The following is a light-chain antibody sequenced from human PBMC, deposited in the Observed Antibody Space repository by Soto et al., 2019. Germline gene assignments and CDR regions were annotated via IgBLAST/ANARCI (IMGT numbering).Light chain of an antibody. V-gene: IGKV3-20*01. Sequence: DIVLTQSPGTLSLSPGERATLSCRASQSVTSNYSAWYQQKPGQAPSVLIYGASHRATGIPDRISGSGSATDFTLIITRLQPEDFAVYYCHQYGSTHTFGQGTRLDIK. CDR3: HQYGSTHT. CDR2: GAS. J-gene: IGKJ5*01. CDR1: QSVTSNY.